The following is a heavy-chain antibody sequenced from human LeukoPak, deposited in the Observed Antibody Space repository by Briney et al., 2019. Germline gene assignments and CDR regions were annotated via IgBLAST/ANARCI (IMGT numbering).Heavy chain of an antibody. V-gene: IGHV4-4*07. D-gene: IGHD3-3*01. J-gene: IGHJ4*02. CDR2: IYTSGST. CDR1: SGSISSYY. Sequence: SETLSLTCTVSSGSISSYYWSWIRQPAGKGLEWIGRIYTSGSTNYNPSLKSRVTMSVDTSKNQFSLKLSSVTAADTAVYYCARERDLNYDFWSGYYFDYWGQGTLVTVSS. CDR3: ARERDLNYDFWSGYYFDY.